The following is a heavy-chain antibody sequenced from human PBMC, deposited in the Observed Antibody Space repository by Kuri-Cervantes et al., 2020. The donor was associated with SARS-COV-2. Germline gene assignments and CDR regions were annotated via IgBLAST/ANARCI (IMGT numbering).Heavy chain of an antibody. CDR2: ISGSGSYI. D-gene: IGHD3-10*01. V-gene: IGHV3-21*01. Sequence: ETLSLTCAASGFSLSRYTMNWVRQAPGKALEWVSSISGSGSYIYYADSVKGRFTISKESGENSLYLHMNSLRGDDTAVYYCARVAGEGPIYYYYMDVWGKGTTVTVSS. CDR1: GFSLSRYT. J-gene: IGHJ6*03. CDR3: ARVAGEGPIYYYYMDV.